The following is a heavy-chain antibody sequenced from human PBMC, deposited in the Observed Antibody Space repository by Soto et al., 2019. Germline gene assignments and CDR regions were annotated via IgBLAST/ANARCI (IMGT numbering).Heavy chain of an antibody. V-gene: IGHV1-8*01. CDR1: GYTFTSSD. CDR2: MNPNSGNA. CDR3: ARGGGGGWLFGS. D-gene: IGHD6-19*01. J-gene: IGHJ4*02. Sequence: QVLLVQSGAEVKKPGASVKVSCKASGYTFTSSDLNWVRQATGQGLEWMGWMNPNSGNAGYAQKFQGRVTMTRNTATSPAYMELGSLSSEDTAVYYGARGGGGGWLFGSWGQGTLVTVSS.